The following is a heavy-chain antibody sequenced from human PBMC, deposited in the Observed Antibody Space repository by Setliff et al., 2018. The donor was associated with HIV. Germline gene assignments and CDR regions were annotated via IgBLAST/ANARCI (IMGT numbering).Heavy chain of an antibody. Sequence: ASVKVSCKASGYTFNRYGISWVRQAPGQGLEWMGWISGYNGNTKYVQNLQGRVTISTDTSTSTVYMELRSLRSDDTAVYYCARVPYRSAWFSGGHDAFDVWGQGTMVTVSS. V-gene: IGHV1-18*01. D-gene: IGHD6-19*01. CDR2: ISGYNGNT. J-gene: IGHJ3*01. CDR3: ARVPYRSAWFSGGHDAFDV. CDR1: GYTFNRYG.